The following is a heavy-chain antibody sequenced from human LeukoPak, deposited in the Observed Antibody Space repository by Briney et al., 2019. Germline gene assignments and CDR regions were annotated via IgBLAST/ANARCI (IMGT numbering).Heavy chain of an antibody. V-gene: IGHV3-20*04. CDR1: GFTFDDYG. Sequence: GGSLRLSCAASGFTFDDYGMSWVRQAPGKGREWISGINWNGGITGYADSVKGRFTISRDNAKNSLYLQMNSLRAEDTALYYCARDLHYAFDIWGQGTMVTASS. J-gene: IGHJ3*02. CDR2: INWNGGIT. D-gene: IGHD3-10*01. CDR3: ARDLHYAFDI.